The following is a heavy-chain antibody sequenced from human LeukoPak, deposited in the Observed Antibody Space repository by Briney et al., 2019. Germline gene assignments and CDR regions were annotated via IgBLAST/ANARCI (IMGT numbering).Heavy chain of an antibody. Sequence: SETLSLICAVYGGSFSGYYWSWIRQPPGKGLEWIGEINHSGSTNYNPSLKSRVTISIDASKNQFSLKLSSVTAADTAVYYCARHIRFGELLFRGFDPWGQGTLVTVSS. CDR1: GGSFSGYY. J-gene: IGHJ5*02. CDR2: INHSGST. CDR3: ARHIRFGELLFRGFDP. D-gene: IGHD3-10*01. V-gene: IGHV4-34*01.